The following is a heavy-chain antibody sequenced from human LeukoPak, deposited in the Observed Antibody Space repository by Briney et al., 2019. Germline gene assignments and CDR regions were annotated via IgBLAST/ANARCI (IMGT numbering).Heavy chain of an antibody. CDR2: ISAYNGNT. J-gene: IGHJ6*02. V-gene: IGHV1-18*01. D-gene: IGHD6-13*01. CDR3: ASTFEAAAAMDYYYYGMDV. CDR1: GYTFTSYG. Sequence: ASVTVSCKASGYTFTSYGISWVRQAPGQGLEWMGWISAYNGNTNYAQKLQGRVTMTTDTSTSTAYMELRSLRSDDTAVYYCASTFEAAAAMDYYYYGMDVWGQGTTVTVSS.